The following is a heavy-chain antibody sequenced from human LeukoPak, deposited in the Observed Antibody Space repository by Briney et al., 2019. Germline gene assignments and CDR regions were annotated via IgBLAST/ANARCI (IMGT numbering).Heavy chain of an antibody. CDR1: CVSVTGYF. D-gene: IGHD6-6*01. CDR2: VFYEGNT. J-gene: IGHJ5*02. Sequence: SETLSLTCTVSCVSVTGYFWSWIRQPPGKGLEWLGYVFYEGNTRYNPSLESRVTTSVDTTKKQFSLKLSSVTAADTAVYYCARHPGYIIAARLLLGFVDPWGQGTLVTVSS. CDR3: ARHPGYIIAARLLLGFVDP. V-gene: IGHV4-59*08.